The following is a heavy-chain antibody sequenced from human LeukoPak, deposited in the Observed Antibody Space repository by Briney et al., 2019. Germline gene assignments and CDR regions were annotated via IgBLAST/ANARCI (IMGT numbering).Heavy chain of an antibody. J-gene: IGHJ4*02. CDR1: GFTFRNYA. CDR2: ISGNGDKI. V-gene: IGHV3-23*01. Sequence: GGSLRLSCAASGFTFRNYAMSWVRQAPGKGLEWVSGISGNGDKIYYADSVKGRFTISRDNSKSTLHLQMNSLRDEDTAVFYGAKGDYSDSSGFAPLFDCWGQGPKVTVSS. D-gene: IGHD3-22*01. CDR3: AKGDYSDSSGFAPLFDC.